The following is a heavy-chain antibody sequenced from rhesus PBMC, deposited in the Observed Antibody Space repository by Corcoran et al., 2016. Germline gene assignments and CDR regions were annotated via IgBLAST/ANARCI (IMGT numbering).Heavy chain of an antibody. J-gene: IGHJ4*01. CDR3: AIRGSTSLFDY. Sequence: EVQLVESGGGLVQPGGSLRLSCAASGLTFSYYDINWVRQAPGKGLEWVSYISNSGGSTYYAHSVKGRFTISRDNSKNTLSLQMNSLRAEDTAVYYCAIRGSTSLFDYWGQGVLVTVSS. D-gene: IGHD1-44*01. CDR2: ISNSGGST. V-gene: IGHV3S5*01. CDR1: GLTFSYYD.